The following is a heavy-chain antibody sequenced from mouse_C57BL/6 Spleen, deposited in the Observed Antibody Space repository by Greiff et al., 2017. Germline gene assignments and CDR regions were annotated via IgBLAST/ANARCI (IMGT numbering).Heavy chain of an antibody. Sequence: EVQLQQSGGGLVQPGGSLSLSCAASGFTFTDYYMSWVRQPPGKALEWLGFIRNKANGYTTEYSASVKGRFTISRDNSQSILYLQMKALRAEDSATYYCARSSFYYFDYWGQGTTLTVSS. J-gene: IGHJ2*01. V-gene: IGHV7-3*01. CDR2: IRNKANGYTT. CDR1: GFTFTDYY. CDR3: ARSSFYYFDY.